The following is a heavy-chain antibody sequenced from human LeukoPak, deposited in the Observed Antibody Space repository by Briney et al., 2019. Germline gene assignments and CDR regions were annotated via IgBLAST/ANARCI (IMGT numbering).Heavy chain of an antibody. Sequence: GGSLRLSCAASGFTFSSYEMNWVRQAPGKGLEWVSAISGSGGSTYYADSVKGRFTISRDNSKNTLYLQMNSLRAEDTAVYYCARSGYSYGNFDYWGQGTLVTVSS. D-gene: IGHD5-18*01. J-gene: IGHJ4*02. CDR2: ISGSGGST. CDR1: GFTFSSYE. CDR3: ARSGYSYGNFDY. V-gene: IGHV3-23*01.